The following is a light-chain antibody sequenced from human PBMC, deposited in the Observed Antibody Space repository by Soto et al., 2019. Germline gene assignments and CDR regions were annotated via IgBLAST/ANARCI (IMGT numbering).Light chain of an antibody. Sequence: DIQMTQSPSSLSASVGDRVTITCRASQSISTYLNWFQQRPGKAPKLLIYGATNLQSGVPSRFSGRGSGTDFTLTITNLQPGDFATFYCQQSYSLPRTFGQGTKVDIK. CDR3: QQSYSLPRT. CDR2: GAT. CDR1: QSISTY. V-gene: IGKV1-39*01. J-gene: IGKJ1*01.